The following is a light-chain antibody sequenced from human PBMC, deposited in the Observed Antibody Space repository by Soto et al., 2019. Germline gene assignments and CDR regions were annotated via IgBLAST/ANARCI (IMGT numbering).Light chain of an antibody. CDR2: LNSDGSH. CDR3: QTWGSGAVV. J-gene: IGLJ2*01. V-gene: IGLV4-69*01. CDR1: SGHSNYA. Sequence: QPVLTQSPSASASLGASVKLTCTLSSGHSNYAIAWHQQQPEKGPRYLMKLNSDGSHSKGDGIPDRFSGSSSGAERYLTISSPQSEEEADDYCQTWGSGAVVFGGGTKLTVL.